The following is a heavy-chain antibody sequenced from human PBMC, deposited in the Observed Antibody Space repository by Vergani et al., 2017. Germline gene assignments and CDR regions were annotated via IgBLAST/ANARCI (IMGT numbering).Heavy chain of an antibody. CDR1: GFPFSACP. J-gene: IGHJ4*01. V-gene: IGHV3-49*04. D-gene: IGHD6-13*01. CDR2: VRNKEDGGTP. CDR3: TAGFPGSSWSTY. Sequence: EVQLLQSGGGVIQPGGSVRLSCAASGFPFSACPMTWVRQAPGKGLEWVGFVRNKEDGGTPEHAASVKGRFTISRDDSKAIAYLQMNSLKTEDTAVYYCTAGFPGSSWSTYWGQGTLVTVSS.